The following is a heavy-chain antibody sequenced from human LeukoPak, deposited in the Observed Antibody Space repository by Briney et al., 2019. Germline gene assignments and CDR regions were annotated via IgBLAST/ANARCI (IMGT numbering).Heavy chain of an antibody. J-gene: IGHJ6*02. D-gene: IGHD2-2*01. CDR3: ARDCSSTSCYWTNYYYYYGMDV. Sequence: GASVKVSCKASGYTFTSYGISWVRQAPGQGLEWMGWISAYNGNTNYAQKLQGRVTMTTDTSTSTAYMELRSLRSDVTAVYYCARDCSSTSCYWTNYYYYYGMDVWGQGTTVTVSS. V-gene: IGHV1-18*01. CDR1: GYTFTSYG. CDR2: ISAYNGNT.